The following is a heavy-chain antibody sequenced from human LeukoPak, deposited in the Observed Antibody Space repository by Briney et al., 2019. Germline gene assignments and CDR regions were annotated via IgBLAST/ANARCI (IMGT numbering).Heavy chain of an antibody. CDR3: ARQIYGVYPWGWYFDL. J-gene: IGHJ2*01. Sequence: PSQTLSLTCTVSGDSVSSISYYWSWIRQHPGKGLEWIVCIYYSGGTYYNPSLKSRITISVDTSKNQFSLKLSSVTAADTAVYYCARQIYGVYPWGWYFDLWGRGTLVSVSS. CDR2: IYYSGGT. D-gene: IGHD4-17*01. CDR1: GDSVSSISYY. V-gene: IGHV4-31*03.